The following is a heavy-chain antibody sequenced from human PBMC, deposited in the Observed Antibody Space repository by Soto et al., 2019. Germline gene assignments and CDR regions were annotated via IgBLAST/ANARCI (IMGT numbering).Heavy chain of an antibody. V-gene: IGHV1-18*01. Sequence: QVQLVQSGAEVKKPGASVKVSCKASGYTFTSYGISWVRQAPGQGLEWMGWISAYNGNTNYAQKLQGRVTMTTDTPTSPAYMELRSLRPEHTAVYYCARVLTAAGFDYWGQGTLVTVSA. CDR1: GYTFTSYG. J-gene: IGHJ4*02. CDR2: ISAYNGNT. CDR3: ARVLTAAGFDY. D-gene: IGHD6-13*01.